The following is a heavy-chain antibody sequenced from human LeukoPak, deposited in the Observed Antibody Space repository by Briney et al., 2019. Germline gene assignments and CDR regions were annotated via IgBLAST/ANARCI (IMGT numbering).Heavy chain of an antibody. J-gene: IGHJ6*02. CDR3: ARSTGLTGGGVDV. V-gene: IGHV3-11*01. CDR1: GFTFSDYN. D-gene: IGHD3-9*01. Sequence: GGSLRLSCAASGFTFSDYNMNWVRQAPGKGLEGVSYITNGGSTIHHADSVKGRFTISRDNAKKTLYLQMNSLRAEDTAVYYCARSTGLTGGGVDVWGQGTTVTVSS. CDR2: ITNGGSTI.